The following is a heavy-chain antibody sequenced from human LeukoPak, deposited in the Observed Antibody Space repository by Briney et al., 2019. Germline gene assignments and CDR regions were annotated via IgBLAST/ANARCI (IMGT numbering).Heavy chain of an antibody. J-gene: IGHJ4*02. CDR2: IKPDGSEE. V-gene: IGHV3-7*01. CDR3: AKSYYGG. CDR1: GFTVSSNY. Sequence: GGSLRLSCAASGFTVSSNYMSWVRQAPGKGLEWVANIKPDGSEEYYVDSVKGRFTISRDNVKNSLYLQMNSLRAEDTAVYYCAKSYYGGWGQGTLVTVSS. D-gene: IGHD3-10*01.